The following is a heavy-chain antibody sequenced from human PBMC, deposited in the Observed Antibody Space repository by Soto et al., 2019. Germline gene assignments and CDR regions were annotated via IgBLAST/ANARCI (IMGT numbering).Heavy chain of an antibody. CDR1: GGTFSSSA. CDR3: ARADDYGETYYFDY. V-gene: IGHV1-69*13. D-gene: IGHD4-17*01. CDR2: IIPIFGTA. J-gene: IGHJ4*02. Sequence: SVYISCAASGGTFSSSAISWVRQAPGQGLEWMGGIIPIFGTANYAQKFQGRVTITADESTSTAYMELSSLRSEDTAVYYCARADDYGETYYFDYRRQLTLFPVS.